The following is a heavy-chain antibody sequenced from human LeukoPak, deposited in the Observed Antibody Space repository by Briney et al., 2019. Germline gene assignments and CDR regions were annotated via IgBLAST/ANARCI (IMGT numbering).Heavy chain of an antibody. J-gene: IGHJ4*02. CDR2: INHSGST. V-gene: IGHV4-34*01. Sequence: PGGSLRLSCAASGFIFDSYGINWVRQAPGKGLEWIGEINHSGSTNYNPSLKSRVTISVDTSKNQFSLKLSSVTAADTAVYYCARGDSSGSYYFSLFDYWGQGTLVTVSS. CDR3: ARGDSSGSYYFSLFDY. CDR1: GFIFDSYG. D-gene: IGHD1-26*01.